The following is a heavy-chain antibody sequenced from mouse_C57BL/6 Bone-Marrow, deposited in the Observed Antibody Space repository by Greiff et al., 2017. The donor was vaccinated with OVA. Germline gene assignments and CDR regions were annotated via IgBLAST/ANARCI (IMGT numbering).Heavy chain of an antibody. V-gene: IGHV1-52*01. J-gene: IGHJ3*01. CDR2: IDPSDSET. Sequence: QVQLQQPGAELVRPGSSVKLSCKASGYTFTSYWMHWVKQRPIQGLEWIGNIDPSDSETHYNQKFKDKATLTVDKSSSTAYMQLSSLTSEDSVVYYFARYDYGAWFAYWGQGTLVTVSA. CDR3: ARYDYGAWFAY. D-gene: IGHD2-4*01. CDR1: GYTFTSYW.